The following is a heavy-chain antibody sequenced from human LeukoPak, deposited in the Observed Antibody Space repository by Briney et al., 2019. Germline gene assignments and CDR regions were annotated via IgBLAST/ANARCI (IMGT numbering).Heavy chain of an antibody. CDR3: AKGRGTRVYNWFDT. D-gene: IGHD1-26*01. CDR1: GFTFNTSA. V-gene: IGHV3-23*01. CDR2: ISGSGRST. Sequence: GGSLRLSCAGSGFTFNTSAMSWVRQAPGKGLEWVSAISGSGRSTYYTDSVRGRFTISRDNSKNTPYLQMNSLRAEDTAVYFCAKGRGTRVYNWFDTWGQGILVTVSS. J-gene: IGHJ5*02.